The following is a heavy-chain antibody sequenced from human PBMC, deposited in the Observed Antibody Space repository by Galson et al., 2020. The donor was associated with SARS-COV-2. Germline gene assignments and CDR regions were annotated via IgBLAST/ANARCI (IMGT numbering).Heavy chain of an antibody. CDR2: IYYSGST. Sequence: SETLSLTCTVSGGSISSSSYYWGWIRQPPGKGLEWIGSIYYSGSTYYNPSLKSRVTISVYTSKNQFSLKLSSVTAADTAVYYCARHTYYYDSSGYYYVWYFDLWGRGTLVTVSS. V-gene: IGHV4-39*01. CDR1: GGSISSSSYY. CDR3: ARHTYYYDSSGYYYVWYFDL. D-gene: IGHD3-22*01. J-gene: IGHJ2*01.